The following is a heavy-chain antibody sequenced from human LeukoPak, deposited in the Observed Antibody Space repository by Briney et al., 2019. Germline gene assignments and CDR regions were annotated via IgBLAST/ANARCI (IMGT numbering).Heavy chain of an antibody. V-gene: IGHV4-34*01. CDR3: ARDWGPLGYCSGGSCYYYYYGMDV. CDR1: GGSFSGYY. D-gene: IGHD2-15*01. J-gene: IGHJ6*04. CDR2: INHSGST. Sequence: SETLSLTCAVYGGSFSGYYWSWIRQPPGKGLEWIGEINHSGSTNYNPSLKSRVTISVDTSKNQFSLKLSSMTAADTAVYYCARDWGPLGYCSGGSCYYYYYGMDVWGKGTTVTVSS.